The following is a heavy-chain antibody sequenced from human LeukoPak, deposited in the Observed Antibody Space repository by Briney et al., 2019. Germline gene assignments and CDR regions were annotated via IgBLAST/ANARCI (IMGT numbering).Heavy chain of an antibody. CDR3: ARAGAVVDNWFDP. Sequence: ASVKVSCTASGYTFTSYYMHWVRQAPGQGLEWMGIINPSGGSTSYAQKFQGRVTMTRDMSTSTVYMELRSLRSDDTAVYYCARAGAVVDNWFDPWGQGTLVTVSS. CDR2: INPSGGST. CDR1: GYTFTSYY. J-gene: IGHJ5*02. D-gene: IGHD2-15*01. V-gene: IGHV1-46*01.